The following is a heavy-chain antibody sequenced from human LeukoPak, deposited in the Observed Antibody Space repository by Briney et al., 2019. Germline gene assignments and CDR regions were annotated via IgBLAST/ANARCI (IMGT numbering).Heavy chain of an antibody. CDR3: ASSYGSAYNWFDP. V-gene: IGHV4-34*01. D-gene: IGHD3-10*01. J-gene: IGHJ5*02. Sequence: SETLSLTCAVYGGSFSGYYWSWIRQPPGKGLEWIGEINHSGSTNYNPSLKSRVTISVDTSKNQFSLKLGSVTAADTAVYYCASSYGSAYNWFDPWGQGTLVTVSS. CDR1: GGSFSGYY. CDR2: INHSGST.